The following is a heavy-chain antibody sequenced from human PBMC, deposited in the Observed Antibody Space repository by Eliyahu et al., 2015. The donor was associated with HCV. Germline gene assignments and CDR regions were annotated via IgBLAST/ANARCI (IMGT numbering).Heavy chain of an antibody. J-gene: IGHJ4*02. D-gene: IGHD6-13*01. V-gene: IGHV2-26*01. Sequence: QVTLKESGPVLVKPTETLTLTCTVSGFSLSNARMGVSWIRQPPGKALECLGHIFSNDQKSYSTSLKSRLTISKDTSKSQVVLTVTNMDPGDTATYYCARMEGYSSGWYALDYWGQGNLVTVSS. CDR2: IFSNDQK. CDR3: ARMEGYSSGWYALDY. CDR1: GFSLSNARMG.